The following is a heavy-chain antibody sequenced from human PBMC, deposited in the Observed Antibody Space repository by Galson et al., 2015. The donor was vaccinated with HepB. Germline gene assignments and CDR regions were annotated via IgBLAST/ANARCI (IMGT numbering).Heavy chain of an antibody. CDR3: ARGGPDTIFGGSWFDP. Sequence: SVKVSCKTSGDTFSSSPLNWVRQAPGRGLEWMGRIIPLLGIANYAQNFQGRVTITADRSTSTAFMELRSLKPEDTAIYYCARGGPDTIFGGSWFDPWGQGTLVTVSS. D-gene: IGHD3-3*01. V-gene: IGHV1-69*04. CDR2: IIPLLGIA. CDR1: GDTFSSSP. J-gene: IGHJ5*02.